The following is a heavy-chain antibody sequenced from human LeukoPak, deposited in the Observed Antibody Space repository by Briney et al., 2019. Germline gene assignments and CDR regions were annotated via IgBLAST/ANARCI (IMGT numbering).Heavy chain of an antibody. CDR2: FDPEDGET. CDR1: GYTLTELS. Sequence: GASVKVSCKVSGYTLTELSMHWVRQAPGKGLEWMGGFDPEDGETIYAQKFQGRVTMTEDTSTDTAYMELSSLRSEDTAVYSCATDLEVPAAIGLYGMDVWGQGTTVTVSS. J-gene: IGHJ6*02. D-gene: IGHD2-2*01. CDR3: ATDLEVPAAIGLYGMDV. V-gene: IGHV1-24*01.